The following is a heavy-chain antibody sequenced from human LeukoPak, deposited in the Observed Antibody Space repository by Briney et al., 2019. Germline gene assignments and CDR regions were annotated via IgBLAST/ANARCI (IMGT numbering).Heavy chain of an antibody. V-gene: IGHV4-39*01. CDR2: IYYSGST. J-gene: IGHJ6*03. Sequence: SETLSLTCTVSGGSISSSSYYWGWIRQPPGKGLEWIVSIYYSGSTYYNPSLKSRVTISVDTSKNQFSLKLSSVTAADTAVYYCASGADYSPKPKGGGGRYYYYYMDVWGKGTTVTVSS. CDR1: GGSISSSSYY. CDR3: ASGADYSPKPKGGGGRYYYYYMDV. D-gene: IGHD4-11*01.